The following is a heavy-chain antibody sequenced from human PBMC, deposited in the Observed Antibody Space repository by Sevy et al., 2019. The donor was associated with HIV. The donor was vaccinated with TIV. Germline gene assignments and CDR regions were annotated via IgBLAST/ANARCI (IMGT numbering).Heavy chain of an antibody. Sequence: GGSLRLSCVGSGFSFSSDAMSWVRQAPGKGLEWVGFMRSKPFAGTTEYAASVKGRFTISTDDSEASAHLQMNSLRTEDTGVYYCIRGRLLGYTAMVPDYWGQGTLVTVSS. CDR2: MRSKPFAGTT. J-gene: IGHJ4*02. D-gene: IGHD5-18*01. CDR3: IRGRLLGYTAMVPDY. V-gene: IGHV3-49*04. CDR1: GFSFSSDA.